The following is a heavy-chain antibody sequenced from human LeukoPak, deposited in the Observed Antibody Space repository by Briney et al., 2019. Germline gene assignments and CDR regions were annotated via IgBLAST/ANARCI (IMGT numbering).Heavy chain of an antibody. CDR2: IYHSGGT. CDR3: ARGGIVGATGVYAFDI. V-gene: IGHV4-38-2*02. CDR1: GYSISSGYY. J-gene: IGHJ3*02. Sequence: SETLSLTCTVSGYSISSGYYWGWIRQPPGKGPEWIGSIYHSGGTYYNPSLKSRVTISVDTSKNQFSLKLSSVTAADTAVYYCARGGIVGATGVYAFDIWGQGTMVTVSS. D-gene: IGHD1-26*01.